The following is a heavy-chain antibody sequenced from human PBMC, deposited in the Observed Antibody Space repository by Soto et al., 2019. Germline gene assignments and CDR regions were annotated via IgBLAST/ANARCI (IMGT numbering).Heavy chain of an antibody. CDR1: GGSISSGGYA. D-gene: IGHD3-22*01. CDR2: IYYSGST. Sequence: QVQLQESGPGLVKPSQTLSLTCTVSGGSISSGGYAWSWIRQHPGKGLEWIGYIYYSGSTYYNPSLKSRDTISVDPSKNQFSLKLSSVTAADTAVYYCASQFTYYYDSSGYVTFDYWGQGTLVTVSS. J-gene: IGHJ4*02. CDR3: ASQFTYYYDSSGYVTFDY. V-gene: IGHV4-31*03.